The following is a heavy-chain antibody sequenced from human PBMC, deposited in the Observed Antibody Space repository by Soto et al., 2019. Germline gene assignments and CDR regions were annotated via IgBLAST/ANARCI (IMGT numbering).Heavy chain of an antibody. CDR1: GGTFSSYA. D-gene: IGHD3-22*01. V-gene: IGHV1-69*13. Sequence: ASVKVSCKASGGTFSSYAISWVRQAPGQGLEWMGGIIPIFGTANYAQKFQGRATITADESTSTAYMELSSLTSADTAVYYCARASLDSSGYCDYYYGMDVWGQGTTVTVSS. CDR2: IIPIFGTA. CDR3: ARASLDSSGYCDYYYGMDV. J-gene: IGHJ6*02.